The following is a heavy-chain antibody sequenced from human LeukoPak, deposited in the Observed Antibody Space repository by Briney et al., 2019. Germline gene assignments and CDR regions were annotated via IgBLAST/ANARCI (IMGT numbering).Heavy chain of an antibody. J-gene: IGHJ4*02. CDR2: IKQDGSEK. V-gene: IGHV3-7*01. CDR1: GFTFSRYW. CDR3: AREGDFWSGPSGYFDN. D-gene: IGHD3-3*01. Sequence: GGSLRLSCAASGFTFSRYWMSWVRQAPGKGLECVANIKQDGSEKYYVDSVKGRFTISRDNAKNSLYLQMNSLRAEDTAVYYCAREGDFWSGPSGYFDNWGQGTLVTVSS.